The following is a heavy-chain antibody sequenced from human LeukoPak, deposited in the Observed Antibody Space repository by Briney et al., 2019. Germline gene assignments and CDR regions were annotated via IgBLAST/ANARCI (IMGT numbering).Heavy chain of an antibody. V-gene: IGHV3-33*01. J-gene: IGHJ4*02. CDR2: IWYDGSNK. D-gene: IGHD3-16*01. CDR3: ARAEGGEYYFDY. CDR1: GFTFSSYG. Sequence: GGSLRLSCAASGFTFSSYGMHWVRQAPGKGLEWVAVIWYDGSNKYYADSVKGRFTISRDNSKNTLYLQMNSLRAEDTAVYYCARAEGGEYYFDYWGQGTLVTVSS.